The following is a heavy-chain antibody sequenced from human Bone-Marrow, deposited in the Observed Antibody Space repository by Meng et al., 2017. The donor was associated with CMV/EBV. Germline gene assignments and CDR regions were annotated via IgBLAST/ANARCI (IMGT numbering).Heavy chain of an antibody. CDR1: GFTFSSYA. Sequence: GGSLRLSCAASGFTFSSYAMHWVRQAPGKGLEWVAVISYDGSNKYYADSVKGRFTISRDNSKNTLYLQMNSLRAEDTAVYYCAITAYSYELWGSYGMDVWGQGTTVTVSS. CDR2: ISYDGSNK. J-gene: IGHJ6*02. V-gene: IGHV3-30*04. D-gene: IGHD5-18*01. CDR3: AITAYSYELWGSYGMDV.